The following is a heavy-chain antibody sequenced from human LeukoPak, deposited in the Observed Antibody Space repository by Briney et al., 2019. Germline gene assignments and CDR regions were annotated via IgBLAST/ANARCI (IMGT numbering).Heavy chain of an antibody. D-gene: IGHD7-27*01. Sequence: GGSLRLSCAASGFTVSNNRMGLVRQAPGKGLEWVSITYSGGATYYADSVRGRFTISRDDSKNTLYLQMNSLTAEDTAVYYCARERSGAYPEHWGQGTLVTVSS. CDR3: ARERSGAYPEH. CDR2: TYSGGAT. V-gene: IGHV3-53*01. CDR1: GFTVSNNR. J-gene: IGHJ1*01.